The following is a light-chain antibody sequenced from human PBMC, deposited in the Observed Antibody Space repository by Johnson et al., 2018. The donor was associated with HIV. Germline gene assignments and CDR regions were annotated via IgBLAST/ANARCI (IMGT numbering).Light chain of an antibody. CDR3: GTWDSRLSADV. J-gene: IGLJ1*01. Sequence: QSVLTQPPSVSAAPGQKVTISCSGSSSNIGNNYVSWYQQLPGTAPKLLIYDTYKRPSGIPDRFSGSKSGTSATLGITGLQTGDEADYYCGTWDSRLSADVFRAGTKVTVL. CDR2: DTY. V-gene: IGLV1-51*01. CDR1: SSNIGNNY.